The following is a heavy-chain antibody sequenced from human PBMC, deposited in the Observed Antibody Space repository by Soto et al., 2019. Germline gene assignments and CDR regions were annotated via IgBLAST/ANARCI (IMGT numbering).Heavy chain of an antibody. CDR3: AREAGGSYGLN. V-gene: IGHV3-33*01. Sequence: ESGGGVVQPGRSLRLSCAASGFTFSSYGMHWVRQAPGKGLEWVAVIWYDGSNKYYADSVKGRFTISRDNSKNTLYLQMNSLRAEDTAVYYCAREAGGSYGLNWGQGTLVTVSS. CDR2: IWYDGSNK. J-gene: IGHJ4*02. CDR1: GFTFSSYG. D-gene: IGHD1-26*01.